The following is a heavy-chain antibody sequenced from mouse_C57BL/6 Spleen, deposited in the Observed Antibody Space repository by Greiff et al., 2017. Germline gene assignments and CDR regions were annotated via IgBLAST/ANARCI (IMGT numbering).Heavy chain of an antibody. V-gene: IGHV1-64*01. Sequence: QVQLQQSGAELVKPGASVKLSCKASGYTFTSYWMHWVKQRPGQGLEWIGMIHPNSGSTNYNEKFKSKATLTVDKSSSTADMQLSSLTSEDSAVYYCARRGDSNYVAMDYWGQGTSVTVSS. CDR1: GYTFTSYW. CDR3: ARRGDSNYVAMDY. J-gene: IGHJ4*01. D-gene: IGHD2-5*01. CDR2: IHPNSGST.